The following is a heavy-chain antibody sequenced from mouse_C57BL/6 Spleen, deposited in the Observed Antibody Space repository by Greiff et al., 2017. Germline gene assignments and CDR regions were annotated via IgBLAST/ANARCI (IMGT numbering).Heavy chain of an antibody. V-gene: IGHV1-69*01. CDR3: ARRSTVVATTDY. J-gene: IGHJ2*01. CDR1: GYTFTSYW. D-gene: IGHD1-1*01. CDR2: IDPSDSYT. Sequence: VKLQQPGAELVMPGASVKLSCKASGYTFTSYWMHWVKQRPGQGLEWIGEIDPSDSYTNYNQKFKGKSTLTVDKSSSTAYMQLSSLTSEDSAVYYCARRSTVVATTDYWGQGTTLTVSS.